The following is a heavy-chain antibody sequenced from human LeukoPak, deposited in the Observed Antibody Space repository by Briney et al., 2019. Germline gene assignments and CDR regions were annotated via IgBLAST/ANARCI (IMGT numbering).Heavy chain of an antibody. D-gene: IGHD2-15*01. CDR1: GFTFSSYA. Sequence: GGSLRLSCAASGFTFSSYAMSWVRQAPGKGLEWVSTIRTNYGGTYYADSVKGRFIISRDNSKNTLYLQMDSLRAEDTAVYRCATRIGDCSGGTRSRYHFDCWGQGTLVTVSS. CDR2: IRTNYGGT. V-gene: IGHV3-23*01. J-gene: IGHJ4*02. CDR3: ATRIGDCSGGTRSRYHFDC.